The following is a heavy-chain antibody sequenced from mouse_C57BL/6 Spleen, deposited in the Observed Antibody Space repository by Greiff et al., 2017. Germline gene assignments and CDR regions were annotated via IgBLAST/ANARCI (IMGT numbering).Heavy chain of an antibody. V-gene: IGHV5-4*01. D-gene: IGHD1-1*02. CDR3: ARGDGGNYFDY. CDR1: GFTFSSYA. J-gene: IGHJ2*01. CDR2: ISDGGSYT. Sequence: DVLLVESGGGLVKPGGSLKLSCAASGFTFSSYAMSWVRQTPEKRLEWVATISDGGSYTYYPAKVKGRFTISRDNAKNNLYLQMSHLKSEDTAMYYCARGDGGNYFDYWGQGTTLTVSS.